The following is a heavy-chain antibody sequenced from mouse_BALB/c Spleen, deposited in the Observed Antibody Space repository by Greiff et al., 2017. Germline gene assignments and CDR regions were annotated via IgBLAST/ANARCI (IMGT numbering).Heavy chain of an antibody. J-gene: IGHJ3*01. CDR3: ARSRGNYEFAY. V-gene: IGHV5-17*02. Sequence: EVQRVESGGGLVQPGGSRKLSCAASGFTFGSFGMHWVRQAPEKGLEWVAYISSGSSTIYYADTVKGRFTISRDNPKNTLFLQMTSLRSEDTAMYYCARSRGNYEFAYWGQGTLVTVSA. D-gene: IGHD2-1*01. CDR2: ISSGSSTI. CDR1: GFTFGSFG.